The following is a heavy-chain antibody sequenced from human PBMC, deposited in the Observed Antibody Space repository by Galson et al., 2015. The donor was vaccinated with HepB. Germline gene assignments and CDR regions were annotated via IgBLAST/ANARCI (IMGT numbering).Heavy chain of an antibody. Sequence: SVKVSCKASGYTFTGYYMHWVRQAPGQGLEWMGRINPNSGGTNYAQKFQGRVTMTRDTSISTAYMELSRLRSDDTVVYYCARSSRPYSSGWRGYYYGMDVWGQGTTVTVSS. J-gene: IGHJ6*02. CDR3: ARSSRPYSSGWRGYYYGMDV. V-gene: IGHV1-2*05. CDR2: INPNSGGT. D-gene: IGHD6-19*01. CDR1: GYTFTGYY.